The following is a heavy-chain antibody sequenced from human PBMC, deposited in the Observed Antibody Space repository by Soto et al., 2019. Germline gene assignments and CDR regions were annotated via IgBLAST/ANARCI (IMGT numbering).Heavy chain of an antibody. CDR2: MYYSGRT. CDR1: GGSLSIYY. CDR3: ARSVSRYYYDSSGYYYDY. V-gene: IGHV4-59*01. Sequence: PSETLSLTCSVSGGSLSIYYWTWIRHPPGKGLEFIGYMYYSGRTNYSPSLKSRVTISVDTSKNQFSLKLSSVTAADTAVYYCARSVSRYYYDSSGYYYDYWGQGTLVTVSS. D-gene: IGHD3-22*01. J-gene: IGHJ4*02.